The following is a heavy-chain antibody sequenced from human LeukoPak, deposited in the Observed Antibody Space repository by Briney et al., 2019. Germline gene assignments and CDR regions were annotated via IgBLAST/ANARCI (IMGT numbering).Heavy chain of an antibody. CDR3: ARVDVIHY. CDR1: GFTFSDYY. CDR2: ISSSGSNI. V-gene: IGHV3-11*04. J-gene: IGHJ4*02. Sequence: PGGFLRLSCAASGFTFSDYYMNWIRQAPGKGLEWVSYISSSGSNIYYADSVKGRFTISRDNPKNSLYLQMNSLRAEDTAVYYCARVDVIHYWGQGTLVTVSS. D-gene: IGHD3-9*01.